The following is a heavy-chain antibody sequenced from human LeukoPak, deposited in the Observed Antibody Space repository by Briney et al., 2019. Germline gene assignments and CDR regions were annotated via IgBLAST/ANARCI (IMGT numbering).Heavy chain of an antibody. V-gene: IGHV3-30*02. Sequence: PGGSLRLSCAASGFTFSSYGMHWVRQVPGKGLDWAASIRYDGGDKYYADSVKGRFTIFRDNSKNTLYLQMNSLRPEDTAVYYCAKVLSKGGGYYLTDYWGQGTLVTVSS. D-gene: IGHD3-22*01. CDR1: GFTFSSYG. CDR2: IRYDGGDK. CDR3: AKVLSKGGGYYLTDY. J-gene: IGHJ4*02.